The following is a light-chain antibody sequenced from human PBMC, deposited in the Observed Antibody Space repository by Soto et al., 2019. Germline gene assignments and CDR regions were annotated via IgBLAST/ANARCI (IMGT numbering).Light chain of an antibody. Sequence: QSVLTQPPSVSGAPGQRVTISCTGSSSNLGAGYDVHWFQHLPGTAPKLLIYGNTHRPSGVPDRFSGSKSGTSSSLAITGLQAEDEADYYCQSYDNSLSGHYVFGTGTKVTVL. CDR2: GNT. V-gene: IGLV1-40*01. CDR1: SSNLGAGYD. CDR3: QSYDNSLSGHYV. J-gene: IGLJ1*01.